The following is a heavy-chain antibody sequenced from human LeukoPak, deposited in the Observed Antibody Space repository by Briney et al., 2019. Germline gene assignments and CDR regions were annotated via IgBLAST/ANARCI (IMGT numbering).Heavy chain of an antibody. CDR2: IKQDGSEK. CDR3: ARVYYGSGSYSQAWFDP. CDR1: GFTFSSYW. Sequence: GGSLRLSCAASGFTFSSYWMSWVRQAPEKGLEWVANIKQDGSEKYYVDSLKGRFTISRDNAKNSLYLQMNSLRAEDTAVYYCARVYYGSGSYSQAWFDPWGQGTLVTVSS. J-gene: IGHJ5*02. D-gene: IGHD3-10*01. V-gene: IGHV3-7*01.